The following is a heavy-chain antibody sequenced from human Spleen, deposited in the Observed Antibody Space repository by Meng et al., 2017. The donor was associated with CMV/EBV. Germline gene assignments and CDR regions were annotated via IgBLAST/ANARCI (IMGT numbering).Heavy chain of an antibody. CDR1: GVTFSSYG. J-gene: IGHJ4*02. V-gene: IGHV3-30*02. D-gene: IGHD3-22*01. CDR3: ARDSQWFPGQFDS. Sequence: ACGVTFSSYGMNWVRQAPGKGLEWVAFIRYEGSNKYYADSVKGRFTISRDNSKNTLYLQINSLTAQDTAVYYCARDSQWFPGQFDSWGQGTLVTVSS. CDR2: IRYEGSNK.